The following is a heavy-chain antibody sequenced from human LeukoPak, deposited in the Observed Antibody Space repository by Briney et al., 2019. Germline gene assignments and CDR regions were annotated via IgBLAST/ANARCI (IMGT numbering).Heavy chain of an antibody. CDR1: GGIFSSYA. J-gene: IGHJ4*02. V-gene: IGHV1-69*01. CDR2: IIPIFGTA. Sequence: SVKVSCKASGGIFSSYAISWVRQAPGQGLEWMGGIIPIFGTANYAQKFQGRVTITADESTSTAYMELSSLRSEDTAVYYCARDGVAVAGTEDWGQGSLVTVSS. D-gene: IGHD6-19*01. CDR3: ARDGVAVAGTED.